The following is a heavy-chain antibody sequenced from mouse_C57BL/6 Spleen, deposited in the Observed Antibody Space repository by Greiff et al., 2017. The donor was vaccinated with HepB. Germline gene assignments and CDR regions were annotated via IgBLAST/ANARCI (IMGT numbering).Heavy chain of an antibody. CDR2: IYPGSGST. D-gene: IGHD2-1*01. CDR3: ARGIDYGNYGAMDY. Sequence: QVQLQQPGAELVKPGASVKMSCKASGYTFTSYWITWVKQRPGQGLEWIGDIYPGSGSTNYNEKFKSKATLTVDTSSSTAYMQLSSLTSEDSAVYYCARGIDYGNYGAMDYWGQGTSVTVSS. J-gene: IGHJ4*01. V-gene: IGHV1-55*01. CDR1: GYTFTSYW.